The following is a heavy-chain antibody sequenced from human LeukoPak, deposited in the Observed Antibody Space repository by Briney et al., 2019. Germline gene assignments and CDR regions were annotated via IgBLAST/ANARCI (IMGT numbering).Heavy chain of an antibody. V-gene: IGHV3-30*18. Sequence: GGSLRPSCSASGFTFSNYGMHWVRQAPGKGLEWVTFISSDGTNKYYADSVKGRFTISRDNSKNTLYLQMNSLRAEDTAVYYCAKHWGPYSSGFDFDYWGQGALVTVSS. CDR3: AKHWGPYSSGFDFDY. CDR2: ISSDGTNK. D-gene: IGHD6-19*01. J-gene: IGHJ4*02. CDR1: GFTFSNYG.